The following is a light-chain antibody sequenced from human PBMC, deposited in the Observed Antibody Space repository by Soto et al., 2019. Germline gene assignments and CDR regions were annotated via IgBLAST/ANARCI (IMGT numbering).Light chain of an antibody. Sequence: EIVLTQSPGTLSLSPGERATLSCRASQSVSSSYLAWYQQKPGQAPRLLIYGASSRATGIPDRFSGSGSGTDFTLTSSRLEPEDFAVYYCQQYDSSPLTCGGGTKVEIK. J-gene: IGKJ4*01. CDR3: QQYDSSPLT. CDR1: QSVSSSY. CDR2: GAS. V-gene: IGKV3-20*01.